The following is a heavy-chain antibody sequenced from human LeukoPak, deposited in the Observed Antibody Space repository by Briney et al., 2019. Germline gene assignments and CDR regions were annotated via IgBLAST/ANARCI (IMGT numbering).Heavy chain of an antibody. Sequence: GESLKISCKTSRYSFSSFWIGWVRQMPGKGLEWMGIIYPGDSETRYSPSFQGRVTFSADKSINTAYLQWSSLKPSDTAMYYCARHSGISMALLFFDYWGQGTLVTVSS. CDR1: RYSFSSFW. V-gene: IGHV5-51*01. CDR2: IYPGDSET. J-gene: IGHJ4*02. CDR3: ARHSGISMALLFFDY. D-gene: IGHD1-14*01.